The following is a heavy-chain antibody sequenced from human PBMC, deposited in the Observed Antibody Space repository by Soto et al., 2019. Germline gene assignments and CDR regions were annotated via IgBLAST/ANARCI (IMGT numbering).Heavy chain of an antibody. CDR3: ARGGIYCGGDCYLAYYYYGMDV. CDR1: SGSFSSYY. CDR2: VHYSWST. V-gene: IGHV4-59*01. Sequence: SETLSLTGAVYSGSFSSYYWSWIRQPPRKVLEWIRYVHYSWSTNYDPFLKSRVTISVDTSKNQFSLKMSSVTAADTAVYYCARGGIYCGGDCYLAYYYYGMDVGGQGATVTVYS. J-gene: IGHJ6*02. D-gene: IGHD2-21*02.